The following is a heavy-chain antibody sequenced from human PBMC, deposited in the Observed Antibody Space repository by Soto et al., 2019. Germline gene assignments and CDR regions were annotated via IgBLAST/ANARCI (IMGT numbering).Heavy chain of an antibody. V-gene: IGHV1-69*04. CDR2: IIPILGIA. J-gene: IGHJ4*02. CDR1: GGTFSSYT. D-gene: IGHD5-18*01. Sequence: ASVKVSCKASGGTFSSYTISWVRQAPGQGLEWMGRIIPILGIANYAQKFQGRVTITADKSTSTAYMELSSLRSEDTAVYYCARDNGYSYGSLSSLPGGPNDYWGQGTLVTVSS. CDR3: ARDNGYSYGSLSSLPGGPNDY.